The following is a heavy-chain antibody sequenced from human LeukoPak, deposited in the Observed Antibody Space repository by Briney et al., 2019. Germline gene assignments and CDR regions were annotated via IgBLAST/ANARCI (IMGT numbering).Heavy chain of an antibody. Sequence: GGSLRLPCVASTFTFSRHQMHCVRQAPGKGLVWVSRINPDGSATSYADSVRGRFTISRDNAKDTLYLQMNSLRVEDTALYYCVPSMNGSYGRWPYWGQGTLVTVSS. CDR2: INPDGSAT. CDR3: VPSMNGSYGRWPY. V-gene: IGHV3-74*01. D-gene: IGHD1-26*01. J-gene: IGHJ4*02. CDR1: TFTFSRHQ.